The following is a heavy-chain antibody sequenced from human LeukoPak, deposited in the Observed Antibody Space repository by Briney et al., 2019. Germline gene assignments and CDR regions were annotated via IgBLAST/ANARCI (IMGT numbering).Heavy chain of an antibody. D-gene: IGHD6-13*01. CDR2: IYYSGIT. CDR3: ARCPYSSSCYSDYDYYYMDV. Sequence: PSETLSLTCTVSGGSISSSSYNWGWIRQPPGKGLEWIRSIYYSGITNYNPFLKSRVTISVDTSKNQFSLKLSSVPAAETAVYYCARCPYSSSCYSDYDYYYMDVWGKGTTVTISS. CDR1: GGSISSSSYN. J-gene: IGHJ6*03. V-gene: IGHV4-39*07.